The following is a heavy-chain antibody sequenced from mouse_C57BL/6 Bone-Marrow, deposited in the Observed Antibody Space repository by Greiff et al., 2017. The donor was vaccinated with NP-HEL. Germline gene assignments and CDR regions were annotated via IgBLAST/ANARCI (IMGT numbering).Heavy chain of an antibody. V-gene: IGHV1-76*01. CDR1: GYTSTDYY. CDR3: ARGGYDGYPHFDY. J-gene: IGHJ2*01. D-gene: IGHD2-3*01. CDR2: IYPGSGNT. Sequence: QVQLQQSGAELVRPGASVKLSCKASGYTSTDYYINWVKQRPGQGLEWIARIYPGSGNTYYNEKFKGKATLTAEKSSSTAYMQLSSLTSEDSAVYFCARGGYDGYPHFDYWGQGTTLTVSS.